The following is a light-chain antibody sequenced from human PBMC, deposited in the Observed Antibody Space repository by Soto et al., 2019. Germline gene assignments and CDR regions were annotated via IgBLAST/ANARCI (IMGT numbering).Light chain of an antibody. J-gene: IGLJ2*01. Sequence: QSALTQPPSASGTPGQRVTISCSGSSSNTGSNYVYWYQQLPGTAPKLLIDTNNQRPSGVPDRFSGSMSGTSASLAISGLRSEDEANYYCAAWDDSLSGRVFGGGTKLTVL. CDR2: TNN. CDR1: SSNTGSNY. V-gene: IGLV1-47*01. CDR3: AAWDDSLSGRV.